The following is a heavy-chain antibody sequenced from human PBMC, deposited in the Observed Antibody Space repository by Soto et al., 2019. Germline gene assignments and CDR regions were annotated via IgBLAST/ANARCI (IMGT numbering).Heavy chain of an antibody. CDR1: GYTFTSYD. V-gene: IGHV1-8*01. J-gene: IGHJ3*02. Sequence: ASVKVSCKASGYTFTSYDINWVRQATGQGLEWMGWMNPNSCNTGYAQKFQGRVTMTRNTSISTAYMELSSLRSEDTAVYYCARMVLDFWSGYSEPAFDIWGQGKMVTVSS. D-gene: IGHD3-3*01. CDR3: ARMVLDFWSGYSEPAFDI. CDR2: MNPNSCNT.